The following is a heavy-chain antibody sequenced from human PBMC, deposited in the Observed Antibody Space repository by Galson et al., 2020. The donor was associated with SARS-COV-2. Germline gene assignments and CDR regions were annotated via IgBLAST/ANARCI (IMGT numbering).Heavy chain of an antibody. CDR2: ISNSGSP. Sequence: SETLSLTCTVSGGSISGGNFYWRWIRQHPGKGLEWIGDISNSGSPNYNPALKSRIIISLDTSKNQFSLRLSSVTAADTAVYYCARDYRFTIFLESYYYMDVWGRGTTVIV. CDR1: GGSISGGNFY. CDR3: ARDYRFTIFLESYYYMDV. J-gene: IGHJ6*03. D-gene: IGHD3-3*01. V-gene: IGHV4-31*03.